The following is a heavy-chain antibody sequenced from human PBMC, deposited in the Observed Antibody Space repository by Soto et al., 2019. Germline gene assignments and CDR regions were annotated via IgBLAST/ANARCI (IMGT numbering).Heavy chain of an antibody. CDR3: ARDRGAVTGQYFDY. V-gene: IGHV3-11*05. J-gene: IGHJ4*02. CDR1: GFTFSAVY. D-gene: IGHD6-19*01. Sequence: QVQLEESGGGLVKPGGSLRLSCAASGFTFSAVYMSWIRQAPNKGLEYISYNSSSGTSANYADSVKGRYTISRDNAKNQLYLQINSLRAEDTAVYYCARDRGAVTGQYFDYWGQGALVTVSS. CDR2: NSSSGTSA.